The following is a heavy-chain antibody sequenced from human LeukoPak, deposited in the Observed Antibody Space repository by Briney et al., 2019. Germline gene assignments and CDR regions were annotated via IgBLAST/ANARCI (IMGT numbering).Heavy chain of an antibody. CDR1: GYSFTSYW. J-gene: IGHJ5*02. V-gene: IGHV5-51*01. Sequence: GESLKISCKGSGYSFTSYWIGWVRQMPGKGLEWMGIIYPGDSGTRYSPSFQGQVTISADKSISTAYLQWSSLKASDTAMYYCAREQGYCSGGSCYSSGWFDPWGQGTLVTVSS. CDR2: IYPGDSGT. CDR3: AREQGYCSGGSCYSSGWFDP. D-gene: IGHD2-15*01.